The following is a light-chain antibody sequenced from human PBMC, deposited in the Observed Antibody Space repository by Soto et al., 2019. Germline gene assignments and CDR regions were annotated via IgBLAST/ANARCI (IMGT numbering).Light chain of an antibody. Sequence: QSALAQPRSVSGSPGQSITISCTGTSSDIWSCYLFSWYQQHPGTDPKLIIYEVTKRTSGVSTRFSGSKSGNTASLTISGLQAVDEADYYSCSFADXTYVVGTGTKVXVX. CDR2: EVT. CDR1: SSDIWSCYL. V-gene: IGLV2-23*02. CDR3: CSFADXTYV. J-gene: IGLJ1*01.